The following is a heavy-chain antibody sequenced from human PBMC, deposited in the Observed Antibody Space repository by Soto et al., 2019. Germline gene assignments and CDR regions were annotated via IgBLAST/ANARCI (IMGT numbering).Heavy chain of an antibody. Sequence: ASVKVSCKASGYTFTSYGISWVRQAPGQGLEWMGWISAYNGNTNYAQKLQGRVTMTTDTSTSTAYMELRSLRSDDTAVYYCARRPGYSSGWYLGVYGMDVWSQGTTVTVSS. J-gene: IGHJ6*02. CDR2: ISAYNGNT. D-gene: IGHD6-19*01. V-gene: IGHV1-18*01. CDR3: ARRPGYSSGWYLGVYGMDV. CDR1: GYTFTSYG.